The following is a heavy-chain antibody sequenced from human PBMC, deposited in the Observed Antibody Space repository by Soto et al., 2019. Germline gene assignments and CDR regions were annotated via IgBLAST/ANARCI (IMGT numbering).Heavy chain of an antibody. Sequence: EVQLVESGGGLVQPGGSLRLSCAASGFTFSSYWMHWVRQAPGKGLVWVSRSDGSSTSYADSVKGRFTISRDNAKNTLYLQMISLRAEDTAVYYCVRTSLVVAAATREDYWGQGTLVTVSS. CDR2: SDGSST. V-gene: IGHV3-74*01. D-gene: IGHD2-15*01. CDR3: VRTSLVVAAATREDY. CDR1: GFTFSSYW. J-gene: IGHJ4*02.